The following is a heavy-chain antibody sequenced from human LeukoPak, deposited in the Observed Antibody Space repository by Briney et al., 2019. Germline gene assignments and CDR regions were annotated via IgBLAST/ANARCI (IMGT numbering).Heavy chain of an antibody. Sequence: GGSLRPSCAASGLSIRNFWMHWVRQAPGKGLEWVAIIDKDGNEIKYVDSVKGRFTLSRDNAKNSVYLQMNSLTTEDTALYYCVTDGDKWNDFEYWGQGTLVTVSS. CDR2: IDKDGNEI. V-gene: IGHV3-7*01. CDR1: GLSIRNFW. CDR3: VTDGDKWNDFEY. J-gene: IGHJ4*02. D-gene: IGHD1-1*01.